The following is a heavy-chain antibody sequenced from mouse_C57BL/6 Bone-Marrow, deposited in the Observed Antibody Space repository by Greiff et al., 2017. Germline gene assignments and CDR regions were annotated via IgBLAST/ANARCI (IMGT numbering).Heavy chain of an antibody. CDR1: GFSLSTVGMG. D-gene: IGHD1-1*01. V-gene: IGHV8-8*01. CDR2: IWWDDDK. CDR3: ARMGIYYYGSERDFDY. J-gene: IGHJ2*01. Sequence: QVTLKVSGPGILQPSQTLSLTCSFSGFSLSTVGMGVGWIRQPSGKGLEWLAHIWWDDDKYYNPALKSRLTISKDTSKNQVFLKIANVDTADTATYYCARMGIYYYGSERDFDYWGQGTTLTVSS.